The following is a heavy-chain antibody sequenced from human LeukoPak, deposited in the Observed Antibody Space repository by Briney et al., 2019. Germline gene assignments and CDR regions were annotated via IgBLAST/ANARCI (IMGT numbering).Heavy chain of an antibody. CDR1: GYTFTAYC. CDR2: INPNSGGT. J-gene: IGHJ3*02. D-gene: IGHD2-2*01. Sequence: GASVKVSCKASGYTFTAYCMHWVRQAPGQGLEWMGRINPNSGGTNYALNFQGRVTMTRDTFISTAYMELSRLRSDDTAVYYCARGRLAMRDAFDIWGQGTMVTVSS. V-gene: IGHV1-2*06. CDR3: ARGRLAMRDAFDI.